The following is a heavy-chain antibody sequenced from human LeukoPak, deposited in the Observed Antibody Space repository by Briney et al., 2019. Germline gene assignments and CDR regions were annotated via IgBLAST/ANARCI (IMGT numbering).Heavy chain of an antibody. CDR1: GGSISSGGYY. Sequence: SETLSLTCTVSGGSISSGGYYWSWIRQPPGKGLEWIGYIYYSGSTNYNPSLKSRVTISVDTSKNQFSLKLSSVTAADTAVYYCAIGASSGYYYGDYWGQGTLVTVSS. CDR2: IYYSGST. V-gene: IGHV4-61*08. D-gene: IGHD3-22*01. CDR3: AIGASSGYYYGDY. J-gene: IGHJ4*02.